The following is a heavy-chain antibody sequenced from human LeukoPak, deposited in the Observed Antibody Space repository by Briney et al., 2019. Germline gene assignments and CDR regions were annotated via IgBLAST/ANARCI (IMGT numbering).Heavy chain of an antibody. CDR2: IWYDGSNK. CDR1: GFTFSSYG. CDR3: AKGNDFWSGHNWFDP. D-gene: IGHD3-3*01. Sequence: GGSLRLSCAASGFTFSSYGMHWVRQAPGKGLEWVAVIWYDGSNKYYADSVKGRFTISRDNSKNTLYLQMNSLRAEDTAVYYCAKGNDFWSGHNWFDPWGQGTLVTVSS. J-gene: IGHJ5*02. V-gene: IGHV3-33*06.